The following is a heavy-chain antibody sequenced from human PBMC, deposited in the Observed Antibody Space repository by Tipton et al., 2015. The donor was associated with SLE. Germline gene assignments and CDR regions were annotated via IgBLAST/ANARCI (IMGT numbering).Heavy chain of an antibody. CDR2: IYSGGST. CDR1: GFTVSSNY. D-gene: IGHD3-22*01. Sequence: SLRLSCAASGFTVSSNYMSWVRQAPGKGLEWVSVIYSGGSTYYADSVKGRFTISRDNSKNTLYLQMNSLRAEDTAVYYCAIPYYYDSGLDYWGQGTLVTVSS. CDR3: AIPYYYDSGLDY. V-gene: IGHV3-53*01. J-gene: IGHJ4*02.